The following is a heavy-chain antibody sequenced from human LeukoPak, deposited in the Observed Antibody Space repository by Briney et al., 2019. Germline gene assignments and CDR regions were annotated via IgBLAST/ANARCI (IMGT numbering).Heavy chain of an antibody. J-gene: IGHJ6*02. CDR2: ISSSSSYI. CDR3: ARGISALYYYYGMDV. Sequence: GGSLRLSCAASGFNFNNYWMHWVRHPPGKGLEWVSSISSSSSYIYYADSVKGRFTISRDNAKNSLYLQMNSLRAEDTAVYYCARGISALYYYYGMDVWGQGTTVTVSS. D-gene: IGHD6-13*01. CDR1: GFNFNNYW. V-gene: IGHV3-21*01.